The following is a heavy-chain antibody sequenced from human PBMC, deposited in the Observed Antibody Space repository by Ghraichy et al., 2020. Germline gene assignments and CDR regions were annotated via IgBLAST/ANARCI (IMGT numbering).Heavy chain of an antibody. V-gene: IGHV3-21*01. D-gene: IGHD2-21*02. CDR3: ARQGNCGGDCYSFLQY. J-gene: IGHJ4*02. Sequence: ALNISCAASGFTFSNFNMNWVRQAPGKGLEWVSSISSSGTYMHYTDSVKGRFTISRDNAKNSVYLQMDSLRAEDTAVYYCARQGNCGGDCYSFLQYWGQGTLVTVSS. CDR2: ISSSGTYM. CDR1: GFTFSNFN.